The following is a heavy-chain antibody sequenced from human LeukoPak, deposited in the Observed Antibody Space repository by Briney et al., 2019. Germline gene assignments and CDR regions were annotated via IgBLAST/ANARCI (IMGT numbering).Heavy chain of an antibody. CDR2: IIPIFGTA. J-gene: IGHJ4*02. Sequence: ASVKVSCKASGGTFSSYAISWVRQAPGQGLEWMGGIIPIFGTANYAQKFQGRVTITADKSTSTAYMELSSLRSEDTAVYYCARGAEYCSGGSCYFDYWGQGTLVTVSS. CDR1: GGTFSSYA. CDR3: ARGAEYCSGGSCYFDY. V-gene: IGHV1-69*06. D-gene: IGHD2-15*01.